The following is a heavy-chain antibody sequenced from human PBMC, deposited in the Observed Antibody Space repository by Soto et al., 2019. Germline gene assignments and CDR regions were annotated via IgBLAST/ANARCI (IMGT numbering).Heavy chain of an antibody. CDR1: GGSISSSSYY. D-gene: IGHD3-16*02. CDR3: ARNFRDYVWGSYRYTLDY. Sequence: SETLSLTCTVSGGSISSSSYYWGWIRQPPGKGLEWIGSIYYSGSTYYNPSLKSRVTISVDTSKNQFSLKLSSVTAADTAVYYCARNFRDYVWGSYRYTLDYWGQGTLVTVSS. CDR2: IYYSGST. V-gene: IGHV4-39*01. J-gene: IGHJ4*02.